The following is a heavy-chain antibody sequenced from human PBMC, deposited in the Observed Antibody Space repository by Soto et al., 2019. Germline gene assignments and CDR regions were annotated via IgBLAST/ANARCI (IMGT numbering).Heavy chain of an antibody. J-gene: IGHJ5*02. D-gene: IGHD4-17*01. CDR3: ARDLLLPAYGDYSWFDP. Sequence: SQTLSLTCAISGDSVSSNSAAWNWIRQSPSRGLEWLGRTYYRSKWYNDYAVSVKSRITINPDTSKNQFSLQLNSVTPEDTAAYYCARDLLLPAYGDYSWFDPWGQGTLVTVSS. V-gene: IGHV6-1*01. CDR2: TYYRSKWYN. CDR1: GDSVSSNSAA.